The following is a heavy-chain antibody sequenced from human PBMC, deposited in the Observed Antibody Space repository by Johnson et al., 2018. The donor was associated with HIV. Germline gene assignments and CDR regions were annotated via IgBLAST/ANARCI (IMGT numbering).Heavy chain of an antibody. Sequence: QVQLVESGGGLVQPGRSLRLSCAASGLTFSSNAMHWVRQAPGKGLEWVAVISYDGSNKYYADSVRGRFTISRDNSKNTLYLQMNSLRAEDTAVYYCARDKGGIVGYDAFDIWGQGTMVTVSS. J-gene: IGHJ3*02. D-gene: IGHD1-26*01. V-gene: IGHV3-30*01. CDR2: ISYDGSNK. CDR3: ARDKGGIVGYDAFDI. CDR1: GLTFSSNA.